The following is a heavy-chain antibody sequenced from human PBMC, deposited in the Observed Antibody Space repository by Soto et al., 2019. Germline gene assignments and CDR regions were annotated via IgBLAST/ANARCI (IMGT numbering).Heavy chain of an antibody. Sequence: ASVKVSCKASGYTFSSYYMNWVRQAPGQGLEWLGIINPSGGYTTYAQRFLGRVTMTSDTSTSTVHMELGSLTSEDTAVYYCARGGGIVVVTAPYDYWGQGALVTVSS. J-gene: IGHJ4*02. CDR1: GYTFSSYY. V-gene: IGHV1-46*03. CDR2: INPSGGYT. CDR3: ARGGGIVVVTAPYDY. D-gene: IGHD2-21*02.